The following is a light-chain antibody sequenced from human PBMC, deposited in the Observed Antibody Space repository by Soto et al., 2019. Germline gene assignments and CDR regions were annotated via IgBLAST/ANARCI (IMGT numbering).Light chain of an antibody. J-gene: IGKJ1*01. CDR3: QQSYSTPTWT. CDR2: AAS. CDR1: QSISSC. Sequence: IHMTQSPSSLSASVGDRVTITCRSSQSISSCLNWYQHKPGKAHNLLIYAASSLQSGVPSRFSGSGSGTDFTLTISSLQPEDFATYYCQQSYSTPTWTFGQGTKVDIK. V-gene: IGKV1-39*01.